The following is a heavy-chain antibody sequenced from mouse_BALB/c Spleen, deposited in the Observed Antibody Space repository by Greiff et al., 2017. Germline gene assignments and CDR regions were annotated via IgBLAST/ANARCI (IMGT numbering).Heavy chain of an antibody. Sequence: DVMLVESGGDLVKPGGSLKLSCAASGFTFSSYGMSWVRQTPDKRLEWVATISSGGSYTYYPDSVKGRFTISRDNAKNTLYLQMSSLKSEDTAMYYCARHDPYYGSSSFAYWGQGTLVTVSA. CDR2: ISSGGSYT. CDR3: ARHDPYYGSSSFAY. J-gene: IGHJ3*01. CDR1: GFTFSSYG. V-gene: IGHV5-6*02. D-gene: IGHD1-1*01.